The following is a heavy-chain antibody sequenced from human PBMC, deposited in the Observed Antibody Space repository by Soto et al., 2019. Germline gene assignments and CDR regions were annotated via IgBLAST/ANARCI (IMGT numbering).Heavy chain of an antibody. V-gene: IGHV4-30-4*01. J-gene: IGHJ4*02. Sequence: SETLSLTCTVSGGSISSGDYYWSWIRQPPGKGLEWIGYIYYSGSPYYNPSLKSRVTISVDTSKNQFSLKLSSVTAADTAVHYWARVAIRGYSYRYWAFFCYWGQGTLVTVYS. D-gene: IGHD5-18*01. CDR1: GGSISSGDYY. CDR3: ARVAIRGYSYRYWAFFCY. CDR2: IYYSGSP.